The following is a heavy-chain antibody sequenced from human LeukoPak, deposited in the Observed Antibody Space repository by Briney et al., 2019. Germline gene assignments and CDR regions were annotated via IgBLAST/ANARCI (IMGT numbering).Heavy chain of an antibody. J-gene: IGHJ4*02. CDR2: ISSSSTI. CDR1: GFTFSSYS. V-gene: IGHV3-48*01. CDR3: ARRSSPPEDY. Sequence: GGSLRLSCAASGFTFSSYSMNWVRQAPGKGLEWVSYISSSSTIYYADAVEGRFTISRDNAKNSLYLQMNSLRGEDTAVYYCARRSSPPEDYWGQGTLVTVSS. D-gene: IGHD6-6*01.